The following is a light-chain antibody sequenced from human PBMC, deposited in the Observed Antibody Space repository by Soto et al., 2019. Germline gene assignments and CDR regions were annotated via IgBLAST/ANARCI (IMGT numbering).Light chain of an antibody. Sequence: EIVLTQSPATLSLSPGERATLSCRASQSVSRYLAWYQQKPGQAPRLLIYDASNRATGIPARFSGSGSGTDFTLTISRLESQDFAVYYCQQRSNRPPTTFGQGTKVDIK. CDR1: QSVSRY. CDR2: DAS. V-gene: IGKV3-11*01. CDR3: QQRSNRPPTT. J-gene: IGKJ1*01.